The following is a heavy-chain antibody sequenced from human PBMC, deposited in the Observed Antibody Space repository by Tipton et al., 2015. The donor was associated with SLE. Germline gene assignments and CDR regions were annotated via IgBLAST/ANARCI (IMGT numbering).Heavy chain of an antibody. CDR1: FVSICSSYS. CDR3: ARGVAERLGLDF. D-gene: IGHD6-19*01. V-gene: IGHV4-38-2*02. Sequence: TLSLTCTVSFVSICSSYSWGWIRQSPGKGLGWIGSMHHSGDAYYNPSLRSRVTISGGTSKNQFSLNLNSVTAADTALYFCARGVAERLGLDFWGQGSLVTVSS. CDR2: MHHSGDA. J-gene: IGHJ4*02.